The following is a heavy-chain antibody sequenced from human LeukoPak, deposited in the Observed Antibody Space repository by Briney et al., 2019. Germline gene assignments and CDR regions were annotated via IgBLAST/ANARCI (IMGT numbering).Heavy chain of an antibody. D-gene: IGHD2-15*01. CDR3: ALTAKLAEYFQH. V-gene: IGHV1-2*02. CDR2: INPNSGGT. J-gene: IGHJ1*01. Sequence: ASVKVSCKASGYTFTGYYMHWVRQAPGQGLEWMGWINPNSGGTNYAQKFQGRVTMTRDTSISTAYMELSRLRSDDTAVYYRALTAKLAEYFQHWGQGTLVTVSS. CDR1: GYTFTGYY.